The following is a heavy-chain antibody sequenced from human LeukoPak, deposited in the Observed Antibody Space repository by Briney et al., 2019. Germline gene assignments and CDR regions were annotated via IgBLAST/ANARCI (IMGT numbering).Heavy chain of an antibody. CDR3: ARNFYDSSVAFDI. CDR1: GGSISSSNW. J-gene: IGHJ3*02. D-gene: IGHD3-22*01. CDR2: IYHSGST. V-gene: IGHV4-4*02. Sequence: SETLSLTCAVSGGSISSSNWWSWVRQPPGKGLEWIGEIYHSGSTNYNPSLKSRVTISVDTSKNQFSLKLSSVTAADTAMYYCARNFYDSSVAFDIWGQRTMLTVSS.